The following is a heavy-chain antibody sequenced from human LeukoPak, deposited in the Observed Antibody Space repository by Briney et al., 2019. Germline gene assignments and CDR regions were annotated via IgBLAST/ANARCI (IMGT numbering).Heavy chain of an antibody. CDR2: INHSGST. D-gene: IGHD3-3*01. V-gene: IGHV4-34*01. Sequence: SETLSLTCAVYGGSFSGYYWSWIRQLPGKGLEWIGEINHSGSTNYNPSLKSRVTISVDTSKNQFSLKLSSVTAADTAVYYCARGPPYYDFWSGYYSYFDYWGQGTLVTVSS. CDR1: GGSFSGYY. CDR3: ARGPPYYDFWSGYYSYFDY. J-gene: IGHJ4*02.